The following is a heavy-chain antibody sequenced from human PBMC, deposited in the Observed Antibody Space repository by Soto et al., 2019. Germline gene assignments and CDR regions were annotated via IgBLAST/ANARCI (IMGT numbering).Heavy chain of an antibody. CDR1: CGSLSRGSYY. CDR2: MYYSGST. CDR3: ARDLLYYDSSGYYGAVWFDP. J-gene: IGHJ5*02. V-gene: IGHV4-61*01. D-gene: IGHD3-22*01. Sequence: SETLSITCTVSCGSLSRGSYYWSWIRQPPGKGLEWIGYMYYSGSTNYHPCLKSRVTISVDTPKNQFALKLSSVTAADTAVYYCARDLLYYDSSGYYGAVWFDPWGQGTLVTVSS.